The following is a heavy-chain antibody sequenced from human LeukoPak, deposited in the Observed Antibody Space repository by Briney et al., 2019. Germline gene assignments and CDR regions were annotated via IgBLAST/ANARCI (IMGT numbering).Heavy chain of an antibody. D-gene: IGHD3-10*01. V-gene: IGHV3-23*01. Sequence: GRSLRLSCAASGFTFSSYAMSWVRQAPGKGLEWVSAISGSGGSTYYADSVKGRFTISRDNSKNTLYLQMNSLRAEDTAVYYSAKDYPLWFGTMDVWGKGTTVTVSS. CDR3: AKDYPLWFGTMDV. CDR1: GFTFSSYA. J-gene: IGHJ6*04. CDR2: ISGSGGST.